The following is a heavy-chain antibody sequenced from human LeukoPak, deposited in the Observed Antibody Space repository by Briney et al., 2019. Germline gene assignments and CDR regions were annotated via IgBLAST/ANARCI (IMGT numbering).Heavy chain of an antibody. J-gene: IGHJ5*01. CDR3: ARRRWFDY. CDR2: IYYSGGT. Sequence: SETLSLTCTVSGGSISRSSYYWGWIRQPPGKGLEWIGSIYYSGGTYYNPSLKSRVTISVDTSKNQFSLKLSSVTAADTAVYYCARRRWFDYWGQGTLVTVSS. CDR1: GGSISRSSYY. V-gene: IGHV4-39*07.